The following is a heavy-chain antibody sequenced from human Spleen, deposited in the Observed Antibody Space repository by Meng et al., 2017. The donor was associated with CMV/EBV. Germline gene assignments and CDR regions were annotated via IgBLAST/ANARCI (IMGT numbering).Heavy chain of an antibody. J-gene: IGHJ3*02. V-gene: IGHV3-13*01. CDR1: GLTFSRYD. CDR2: IGTAGDT. CDR3: ARAFTSGLSYAFDI. D-gene: IGHD5-12*01. Sequence: GGSLSLSCAASGLTFSRYDMHWVRQATGKGLEWVSAIGTAGDTYYPGSVKGRFTISRENAKNSLYLQMYSLRAGDTAVYYCARAFTSGLSYAFDIWGQGTMVTVSS.